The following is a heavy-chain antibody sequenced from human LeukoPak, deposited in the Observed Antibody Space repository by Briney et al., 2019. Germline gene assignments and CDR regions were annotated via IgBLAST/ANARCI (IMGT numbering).Heavy chain of an antibody. Sequence: GGSLRLSCAVSGFTFSHYNMNWVRQAPGKGLEWVSSISSSSTYIYYADSLKGRFTISRDNAKNSLHLQMNSLRAEDTAVYYCARGSGSGLCIQNFYIDYWGQGTLVTVSS. CDR2: ISSSSTYI. CDR1: GFTFSHYN. J-gene: IGHJ4*02. CDR3: ARGSGSGLCIQNFYIDY. V-gene: IGHV3-21*01. D-gene: IGHD3-10*02.